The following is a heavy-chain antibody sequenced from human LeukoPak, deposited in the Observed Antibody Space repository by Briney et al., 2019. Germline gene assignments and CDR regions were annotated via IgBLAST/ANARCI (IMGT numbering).Heavy chain of an antibody. Sequence: GGSLRLSCAASGFSSTSHAMSWVRQAPGKGLEWVSYISSSGSTIYYADSVKGRFTISRDNAKNSLYLQMNSLRAEDTAVYYCARGYYYYMDVWGKGTTVTISS. J-gene: IGHJ6*03. CDR2: ISSSGSTI. D-gene: IGHD3-10*01. V-gene: IGHV3-48*03. CDR1: GFSSTSHA. CDR3: ARGYYYYMDV.